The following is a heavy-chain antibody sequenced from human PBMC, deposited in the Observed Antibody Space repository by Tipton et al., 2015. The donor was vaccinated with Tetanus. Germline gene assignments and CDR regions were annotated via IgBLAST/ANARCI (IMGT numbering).Heavy chain of an antibody. CDR1: GGSISSGGYY. CDR3: ARDQARGARGWNYFDY. V-gene: IGHV4-31*03. J-gene: IGHJ4*02. Sequence: TLSLTCTVSGGSISSGGYYWSWIRQHPGKGLEWIGDIYYSGSTYYNPSLKSRVNISVDTSKNQFSLKLNSVTAADTAVYYCARDQARGARGWNYFDYWGQGTLVTVSS. CDR2: IYYSGST. D-gene: IGHD1-26*01.